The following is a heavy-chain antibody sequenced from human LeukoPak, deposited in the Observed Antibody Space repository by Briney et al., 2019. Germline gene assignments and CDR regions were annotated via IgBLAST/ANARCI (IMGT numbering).Heavy chain of an antibody. CDR1: GYTFTGYY. CDR2: INPNSGGT. V-gene: IGHV1-2*02. J-gene: IGHJ6*02. D-gene: IGHD6-6*01. CDR3: ARAYSSSGYYYYGMDV. Sequence: ASVTVSCKASGYTFTGYYMHWVRQAPGQGLEWMGWINPNSGGTNYAQKFQGRVTMTRDTSISTAYMELSRLRSDDTAVYYCARAYSSSGYYYYGMDVWGQGTTVTVSS.